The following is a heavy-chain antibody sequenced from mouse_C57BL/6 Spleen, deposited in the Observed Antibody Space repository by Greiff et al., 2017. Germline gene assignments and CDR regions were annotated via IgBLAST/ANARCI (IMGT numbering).Heavy chain of an antibody. CDR2: IDPSDSET. CDR3: ARVSDYDDRMDY. D-gene: IGHD2-4*01. J-gene: IGHJ4*01. Sequence: QVQLQQPGAELVRPGSSVKLSCKASGYTFTSYWMHWVKQRPIQGLEWIGNIDPSDSETHYNQKFKDKDTLTVDKSSGTAYMQLSSLTSEDSAVYYCARVSDYDDRMDYWGQGTSVTVSS. V-gene: IGHV1-52*01. CDR1: GYTFTSYW.